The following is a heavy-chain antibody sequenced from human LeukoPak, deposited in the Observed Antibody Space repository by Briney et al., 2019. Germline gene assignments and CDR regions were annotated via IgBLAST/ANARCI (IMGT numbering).Heavy chain of an antibody. CDR2: MKEDRCET. J-gene: IGHJ4*02. Sequence: GGSLRLSCAASVFTFSSYYMIWLRDAPGKGVECVAKMKEDRCETYYVEAVNGRSTTYTDNAKNSLYMKMNSVSAEETAVSYCGTSLDVLFWFGELYWGQGTLVTVSS. CDR1: VFTFSSYY. D-gene: IGHD3-10*01. V-gene: IGHV3-7*01. CDR3: GTSLDVLFWFGELY.